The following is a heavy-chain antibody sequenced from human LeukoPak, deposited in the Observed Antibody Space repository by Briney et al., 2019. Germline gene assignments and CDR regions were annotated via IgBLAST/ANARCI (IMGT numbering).Heavy chain of an antibody. D-gene: IGHD4-11*01. Sequence: GGSLRLSCAASGFTVSSNYMSWVRQAPGKGLEWVSVIYSGGSTYYADSVKGRFTISRDNSKNTLYLQMNGLRAEDTAVYYCARDLVHSAPATVTTNYWGQGTLVTVSS. CDR1: GFTVSSNY. CDR2: IYSGGST. V-gene: IGHV3-66*02. J-gene: IGHJ4*02. CDR3: ARDLVHSAPATVTTNY.